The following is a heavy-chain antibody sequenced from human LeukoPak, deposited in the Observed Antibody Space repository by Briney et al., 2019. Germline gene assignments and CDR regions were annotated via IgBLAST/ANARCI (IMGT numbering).Heavy chain of an antibody. V-gene: IGHV4-30-4*01. D-gene: IGHD4-23*01. J-gene: IGHJ4*02. CDR1: GGSISSGDYY. Sequence: TLSRTCTVSGGSISSGDYYWSWIRQPPGKGLEWIGYIYYSGSTYYNPSLKSRVTISVDTSKNQFSLKLSSVTAADTAVYYCARDLLNEGNHLDYWGQGTLVTVSS. CDR3: ARDLLNEGNHLDY. CDR2: IYYSGST.